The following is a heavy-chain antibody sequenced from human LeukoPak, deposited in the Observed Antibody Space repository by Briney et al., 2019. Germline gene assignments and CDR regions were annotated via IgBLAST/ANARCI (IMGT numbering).Heavy chain of an antibody. J-gene: IGHJ6*02. CDR3: ARSPGYSGGTYYYYGMDV. D-gene: IGHD2-15*01. CDR2: IYYSGST. V-gene: IGHV4-39*07. CDR1: GGSISSSSYY. Sequence: PSETLSLTCTVSGGSISSSSYYWGWIRQPPGKGLEWIGSIYYSGSTYYNPSLKSRVTISVDTSKNQFSLKLSSVTAADTAVYYCARSPGYSGGTYYYYGMDVWGQGTTVTVSS.